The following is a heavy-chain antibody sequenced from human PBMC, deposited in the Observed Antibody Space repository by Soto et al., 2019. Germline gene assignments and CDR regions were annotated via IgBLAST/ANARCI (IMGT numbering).Heavy chain of an antibody. J-gene: IGHJ5*02. CDR3: ARGGGSAYVTPTRSNWFDP. CDR1: WFNVAVND. CDR2: IDGGGYT. D-gene: IGHD3-22*01. V-gene: IGHV3-53*01. Sequence: GGSRIHCTAAAWFNVAVNDRCWVRHAKGKGLEWVSVIDGGGYTYYADSVKGRFTISRDNSQNTLHLQMNSLRDEDPAVYYCARGGGSAYVTPTRSNWFDPWGKGTLV.